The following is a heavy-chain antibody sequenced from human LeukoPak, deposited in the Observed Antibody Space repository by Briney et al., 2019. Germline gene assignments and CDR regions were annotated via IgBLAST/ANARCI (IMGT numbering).Heavy chain of an antibody. V-gene: IGHV3-74*01. D-gene: IGHD2/OR15-2a*01. CDR3: VKLSIIGVDY. J-gene: IGHJ4*02. CDR2: INSDGRDT. Sequence: PGGPLRLSCAASGFTFSTYWMHWVRQAPGKGLVWVSGINSDGRDTNYADSMKGRFTISRDNAKNTSYLQMNSLRAEDTAVYYCVKLSIIGVDYWGQGALVTVSS. CDR1: GFTFSTYW.